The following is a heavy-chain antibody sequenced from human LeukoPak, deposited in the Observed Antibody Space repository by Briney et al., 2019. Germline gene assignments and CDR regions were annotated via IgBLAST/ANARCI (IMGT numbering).Heavy chain of an antibody. CDR3: ARVQAVAGPFDP. J-gene: IGHJ5*02. D-gene: IGHD6-19*01. CDR2: ISWNSGSI. CDR1: GFTFDDYA. Sequence: GGSLRLSCAASGFTFDDYAMPWVRQAPGKGLEWVSGISWNSGSIGYADSVKGRFTISRDNAKNSLYLQMNSLRAEDTAVYYCARVQAVAGPFDPWGQGTLVTVSS. V-gene: IGHV3-9*01.